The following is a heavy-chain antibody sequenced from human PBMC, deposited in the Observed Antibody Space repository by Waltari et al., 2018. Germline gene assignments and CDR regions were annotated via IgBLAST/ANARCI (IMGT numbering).Heavy chain of an antibody. D-gene: IGHD3-3*01. Sequence: QVQLVESGGGVVQPGRSLRLSCAASGFTFSSYAMHWVRQAPGKGLEWVAVISYDGSNKYYADSVKGRFTISRDNSKNTLYLQMNSLRAEDTAVYYCARDPLGTIFGVVMTPPDVWGQGTTVTVSS. CDR1: GFTFSSYA. J-gene: IGHJ6*02. CDR2: ISYDGSNK. V-gene: IGHV3-30*01. CDR3: ARDPLGTIFGVVMTPPDV.